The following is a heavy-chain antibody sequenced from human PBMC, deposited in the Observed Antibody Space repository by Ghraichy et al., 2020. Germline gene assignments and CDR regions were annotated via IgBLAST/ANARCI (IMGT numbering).Heavy chain of an antibody. Sequence: ASVKVSCKASGYTFTSYDINWVRQATGQGLEWMGWMNPNSGNTGYAQKFQGRVTITRNTSISTAYMELSSLRSEDTAVYYCARGRRGTRSGGYYGSGSYYIWGQGTLVTISS. CDR3: ARGRRGTRSGGYYGSGSYYI. D-gene: IGHD3-10*01. CDR2: MNPNSGNT. CDR1: GYTFTSYD. J-gene: IGHJ4*02. V-gene: IGHV1-8*03.